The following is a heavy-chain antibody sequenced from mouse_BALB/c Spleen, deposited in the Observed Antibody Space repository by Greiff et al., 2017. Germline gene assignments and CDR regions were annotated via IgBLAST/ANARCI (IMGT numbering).Heavy chain of an antibody. CDR1: GFNIKDYY. D-gene: IGHD2-4*01. V-gene: IGHV14-4*02. CDR3: NAHMITTDYFDY. J-gene: IGHJ2*01. Sequence: EVQRVESGAELVKPGASVKLSCTASGFNIKDYYMHWVKQRPEQGLEWIGWIDPENGDTESAPKFQGKATMTADTSSNTAYLQLSSLTSEDTAVYYCNAHMITTDYFDYWGQGTTLTVSS. CDR2: IDPENGDT.